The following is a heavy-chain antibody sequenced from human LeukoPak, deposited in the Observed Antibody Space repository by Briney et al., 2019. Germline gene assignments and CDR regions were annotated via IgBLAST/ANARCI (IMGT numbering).Heavy chain of an antibody. CDR3: ARGGGDGSGSYYPEIYYGMDV. D-gene: IGHD3-10*01. Sequence: SQTLSLTFAISGDSVSSNSAAWNWTRQSPSRGLEWLGRTYYRAKWYNDYAVSVKSRITINPDTPKNQFSLQLNSVTPEDTAVYYCARGGGDGSGSYYPEIYYGMDVCGQGTTVTVSS. V-gene: IGHV6-1*01. CDR2: TYYRAKWYN. J-gene: IGHJ6*02. CDR1: GDSVSSNSAA.